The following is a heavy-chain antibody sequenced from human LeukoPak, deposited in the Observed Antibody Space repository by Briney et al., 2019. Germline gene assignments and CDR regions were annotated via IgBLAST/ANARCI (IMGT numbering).Heavy chain of an antibody. J-gene: IGHJ4*02. CDR1: GYTFSNYW. V-gene: IGHV3-74*01. Sequence: GGSLRLSCAASGYTFSNYWMNWVRQVPGKGLMWVSRMSGDGSSTNYADSVKGRFTISRDNAKNTLYLQMNSLRVEDTALYYCARSFSNTVRGVGDSWGQGTLVTVSS. CDR2: MSGDGSST. D-gene: IGHD3-10*01. CDR3: ARSFSNTVRGVGDS.